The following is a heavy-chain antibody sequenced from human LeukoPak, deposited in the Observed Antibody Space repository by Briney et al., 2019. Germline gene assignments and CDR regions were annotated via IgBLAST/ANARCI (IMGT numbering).Heavy chain of an antibody. V-gene: IGHV3-23*01. CDR1: GFTFSSYA. Sequence: GGSLRLSCAASGFTFSSYAMSWVRQAPGKGLEWVSAISGSGGSTYYADSVKGRFTISRDNSKNSLYLQMNSLRAEDTAVYYCARDGSSTGYYMDVWGKGTTVTVSS. D-gene: IGHD2-2*01. CDR3: ARDGSSTGYYMDV. J-gene: IGHJ6*03. CDR2: ISGSGGST.